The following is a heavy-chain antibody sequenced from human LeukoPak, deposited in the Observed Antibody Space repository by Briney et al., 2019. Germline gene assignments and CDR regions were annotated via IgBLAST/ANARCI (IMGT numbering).Heavy chain of an antibody. Sequence: ASVEVSCKASGYTFTSYGISWVRQAPGQGLEWMGWISAYNGNTNYAQKLQGRVTMTTDTSTSTAYMELRSLRSDDTAVYYCARVRLVGAINWFDPWGQGTLVTVSS. CDR3: ARVRLVGAINWFDP. CDR2: ISAYNGNT. D-gene: IGHD1-26*01. J-gene: IGHJ5*02. CDR1: GYTFTSYG. V-gene: IGHV1-18*01.